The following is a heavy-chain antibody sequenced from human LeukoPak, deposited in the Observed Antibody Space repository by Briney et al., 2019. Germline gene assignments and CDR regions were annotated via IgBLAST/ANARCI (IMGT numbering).Heavy chain of an antibody. D-gene: IGHD3-10*01. CDR3: ARVGGEKRMVRGVIITLGWFDP. J-gene: IGHJ5*02. V-gene: IGHV1-69*13. CDR2: IIPIFGTA. CDR1: VGTFSSYA. Sequence: ASVKVSCKASVGTFSSYAISWVRQAPGQGLEWMGGIIPIFGTANYAQKFQGRVTITADESTSTAYMELSSLRSEDTAVYYCARVGGEKRMVRGVIITLGWFDPWGQGTLVTVSS.